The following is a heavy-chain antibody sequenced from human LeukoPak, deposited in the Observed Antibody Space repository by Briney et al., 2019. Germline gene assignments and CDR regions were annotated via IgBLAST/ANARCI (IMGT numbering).Heavy chain of an antibody. CDR1: GFTFSTYT. CDR3: ARQRTASDY. D-gene: IGHD4-17*01. Sequence: GGSLRLSCAASGFTFSTYTMTWVRQAPGQGLEWVSSITSSSGYIYYADSLKGRFTISRDNAKSSVYLEMNSLRAEDTALYYCARQRTASDYWGQGTLATASS. CDR2: ITSSSGYI. J-gene: IGHJ4*02. V-gene: IGHV3-21*01.